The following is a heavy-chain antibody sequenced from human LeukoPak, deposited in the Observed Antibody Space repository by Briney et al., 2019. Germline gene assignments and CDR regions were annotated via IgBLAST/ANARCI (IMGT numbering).Heavy chain of an antibody. Sequence: SETPSLTCAVSGGSISSFYWSWVRQPPGKGLEWVGYISYAGGTTYNPSLKGRVSMSLDTSNNQFSLRLTSVTAADTALYFCARVGDTSGYFYYFDYWGQGTLVSVSS. CDR1: GGSISSFY. D-gene: IGHD3-22*01. CDR2: ISYAGGT. V-gene: IGHV4-59*08. CDR3: ARVGDTSGYFYYFDY. J-gene: IGHJ4*02.